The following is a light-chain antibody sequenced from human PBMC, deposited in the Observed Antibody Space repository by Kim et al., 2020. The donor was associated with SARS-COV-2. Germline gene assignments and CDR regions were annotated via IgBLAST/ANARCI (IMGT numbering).Light chain of an antibody. V-gene: IGKV1-12*01. Sequence: ASVGDRVTMTCRASQGVGTYLAWYQQKPGKAPKLLISAASSMQSGVPSRFSGSGSGTDFTLTISSLQPDDFATYYCQQANSFPWTFGQGTKVDIK. J-gene: IGKJ1*01. CDR3: QQANSFPWT. CDR1: QGVGTY. CDR2: AAS.